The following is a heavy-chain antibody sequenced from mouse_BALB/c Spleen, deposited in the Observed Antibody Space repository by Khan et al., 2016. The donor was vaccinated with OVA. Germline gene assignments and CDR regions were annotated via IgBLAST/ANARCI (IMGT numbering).Heavy chain of an antibody. V-gene: IGHV1S81*02. CDR3: TRSGYGTFAY. CDR1: GYTFTSYY. D-gene: IGHD2-1*01. J-gene: IGHJ3*01. Sequence: QVQLQQSGAKLVKPGASVRLSCKASGYTFTSYYLYWVKQRPGQGLEWIGDINPSNGGTNFNEKFKSKATLTVDKSSSTAYMQLSSLTSEDSAVYYCTRSGYGTFAYWGQGTLVTVSA. CDR2: INPSNGGT.